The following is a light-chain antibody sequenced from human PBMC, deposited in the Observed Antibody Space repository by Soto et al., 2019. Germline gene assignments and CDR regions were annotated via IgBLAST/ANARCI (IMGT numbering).Light chain of an antibody. Sequence: AIRMTQSPSSLSASTGDRVTITCRASQGISSYLVWYQQKPGKAPKLLIYAASTLQSGVPSRFSGSGSGTDFTLTISCLQSEDFATYYCQQYYSYPPRTFGQGTKVEIK. CDR1: QGISSY. CDR2: AAS. V-gene: IGKV1-8*01. CDR3: QQYYSYPPRT. J-gene: IGKJ1*01.